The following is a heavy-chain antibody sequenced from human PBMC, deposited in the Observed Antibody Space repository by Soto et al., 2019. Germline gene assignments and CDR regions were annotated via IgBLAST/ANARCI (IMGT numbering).Heavy chain of an antibody. J-gene: IGHJ5*02. Sequence: QVQLVQSGAEVKKPGSSVKVSCKASGGTFSSYAISWVRQAPGQGLEWMGGIIPIFGTANYAQKFQGRVTITADESTSPAYMELSSLRSEDTAVYYCAREYSSSWYGGANWFDPWGQGTLVTVSS. V-gene: IGHV1-69*12. D-gene: IGHD6-13*01. CDR2: IIPIFGTA. CDR3: AREYSSSWYGGANWFDP. CDR1: GGTFSSYA.